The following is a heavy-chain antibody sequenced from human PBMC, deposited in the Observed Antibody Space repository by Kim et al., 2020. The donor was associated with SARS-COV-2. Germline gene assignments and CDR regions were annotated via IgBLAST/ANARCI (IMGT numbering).Heavy chain of an antibody. CDR2: ISAYNGNT. V-gene: IGHV1-18*01. CDR1: GYTFTSYG. CDR3: AREGGTLSMAERGYYYYGMDV. D-gene: IGHD3-16*01. Sequence: ASVKVSCKASGYTFTSYGISWVRQAPGQGLEWMGWISAYNGNTNYAQKLQGRVTMTTDTSTSTAYMELRSLRSDDTAVYYCAREGGTLSMAERGYYYYGMDVWGQGTTVTVSS. J-gene: IGHJ6*02.